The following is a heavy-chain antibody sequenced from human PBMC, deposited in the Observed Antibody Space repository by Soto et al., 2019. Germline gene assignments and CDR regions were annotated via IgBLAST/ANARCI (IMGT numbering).Heavy chain of an antibody. D-gene: IGHD3-22*01. V-gene: IGHV4-61*01. Sequence: SETLSLTCTVSGGSVSSGSYYWSWIRQPPGKGLEWIGYVYYSGGTNYNPSLKSRVSISADTSKIQFSLSLSSVTAADTAVYYCARGRDFDSTGYYFLEFWGQGTQVTVSA. J-gene: IGHJ4*02. CDR1: GGSVSSGSYY. CDR2: VYYSGGT. CDR3: ARGRDFDSTGYYFLEF.